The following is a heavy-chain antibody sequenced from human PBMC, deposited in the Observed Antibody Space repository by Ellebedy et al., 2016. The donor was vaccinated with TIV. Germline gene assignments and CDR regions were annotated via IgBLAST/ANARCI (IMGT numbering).Heavy chain of an antibody. V-gene: IGHV1-18*01. CDR1: GGTFSSYG. CDR3: ARLSHYDSSGPGGDY. Sequence: ASVKVSCXASGGTFSSYGISWVRQAPGQGLEWMGWISAYNGNTNYAQKLQGRVTMTTDTSTSTAYMELRSLRSEDTAVYYCARLSHYDSSGPGGDYWGQGTLVTVSS. J-gene: IGHJ4*02. D-gene: IGHD3-22*01. CDR2: ISAYNGNT.